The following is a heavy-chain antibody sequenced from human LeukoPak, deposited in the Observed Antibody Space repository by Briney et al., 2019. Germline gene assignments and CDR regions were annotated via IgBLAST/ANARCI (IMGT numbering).Heavy chain of an antibody. D-gene: IGHD3-3*01. CDR2: ISWNSGSI. V-gene: IGHV3-9*01. Sequence: GRSLGLSCAASGFTFDDYAMHWVRQAPGKGLEWVSGISWNSGSIGYADSVKGRFTISRDNAKNSLYLQMNSLRAEDTALYYCAKDTIFGVVIGAFDIWGQGTMVTVSS. CDR1: GFTFDDYA. J-gene: IGHJ3*02. CDR3: AKDTIFGVVIGAFDI.